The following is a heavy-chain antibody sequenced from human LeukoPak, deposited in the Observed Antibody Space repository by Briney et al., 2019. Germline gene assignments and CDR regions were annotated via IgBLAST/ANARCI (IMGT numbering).Heavy chain of an antibody. CDR2: ISSSSSYT. CDR3: ARDLPTGTYRAYFDN. CDR1: GFTFSDYY. J-gene: IGHJ4*02. D-gene: IGHD1-26*01. Sequence: GGSLRLSCAASGFTFSDYYMSWIRQAPGKGLEWVSYISSSSSYTNYADSVKGRFTISRDNAEKSVYLQMNSLRAEDTAVYYCARDLPTGTYRAYFDNWGQGTLVTVSS. V-gene: IGHV3-11*06.